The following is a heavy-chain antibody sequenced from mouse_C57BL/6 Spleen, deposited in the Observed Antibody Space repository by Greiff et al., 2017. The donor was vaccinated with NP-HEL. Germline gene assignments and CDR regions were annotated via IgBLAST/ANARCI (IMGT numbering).Heavy chain of an antibody. CDR3: ARDPYDYDGSWFAY. D-gene: IGHD2-4*01. CDR2: ISDGGSYT. Sequence: EVKLEESGGGLVKPGGSLKLSCAASGFTFSSYAMSWVRQTPEKRLEWVATISDGGSYTYYPDNVKGRFTISRDNAKNNLYLQMSHLKSEDTAMYYWARDPYDYDGSWFAYWGQGTLVTVSA. CDR1: GFTFSSYA. V-gene: IGHV5-4*01. J-gene: IGHJ3*01.